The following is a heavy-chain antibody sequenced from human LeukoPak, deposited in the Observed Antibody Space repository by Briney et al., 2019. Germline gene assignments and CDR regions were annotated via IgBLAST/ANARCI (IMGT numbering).Heavy chain of an antibody. J-gene: IGHJ5*02. V-gene: IGHV4-4*07. Sequence: PSETLSLTCTVSGGSISSYYWRWLRQPAGKGLEWIGCIYSSRQINYNPSLKRRVTMSVHTPKNQFSLKLTSVTAADTAVYYCARGLAAAYVYNWFDAWGQGTLVTVSS. D-gene: IGHD6-13*01. CDR2: IYSSRQI. CDR1: GGSISSYY. CDR3: ARGLAAAYVYNWFDA.